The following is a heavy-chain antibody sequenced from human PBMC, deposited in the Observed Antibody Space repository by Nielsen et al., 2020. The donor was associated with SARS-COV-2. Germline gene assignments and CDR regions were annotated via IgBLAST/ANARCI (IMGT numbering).Heavy chain of an antibody. J-gene: IGHJ6*03. V-gene: IGHV6-1*01. Sequence: SQTLSLTCAISGDSVSSNSAAWNWIRQSPSRGLEWLGRTYYRSKWYNDYAVSVKSRITINPDTSKNQFSLHLNSVTPEDTAVYYCARARGAYGDYYYYYYMDVWGKGTTVTVSS. CDR2: TYYRSKWYN. CDR3: ARARGAYGDYYYYYYMDV. CDR1: GDSVSSNSAA. D-gene: IGHD4-17*01.